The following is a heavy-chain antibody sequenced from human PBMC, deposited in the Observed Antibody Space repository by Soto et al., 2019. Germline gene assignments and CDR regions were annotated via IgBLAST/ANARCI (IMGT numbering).Heavy chain of an antibody. CDR1: GYTFTNSY. J-gene: IGHJ4*02. Sequence: ASVKVSCKASGYTFTNSYVHWVRQAPGQGLEWMGIINPSGGSTNYAQRFQGRVTVTSDSSTSTVYLELSSLRSEDTAVYYCARSLLAGTDWGQGTLVTVSS. CDR2: INPSGGST. V-gene: IGHV1-46*01. CDR3: ARSLLAGTD. D-gene: IGHD1-26*01.